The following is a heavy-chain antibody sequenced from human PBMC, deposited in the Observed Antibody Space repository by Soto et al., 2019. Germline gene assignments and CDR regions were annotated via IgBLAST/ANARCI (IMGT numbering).Heavy chain of an antibody. Sequence: QVQLVQSGAEVKKPGASVKVSCKASGYTFTSYAMHWVRQAPGQRLEWMGWINAGNVNTKYSQKFQGRVTITRDTSASTAYMELSSLRSEDTVVYYCARDPGYSYGYNWGQGTLVTVSS. D-gene: IGHD5-18*01. V-gene: IGHV1-3*01. CDR1: GYTFTSYA. CDR2: INAGNVNT. J-gene: IGHJ4*02. CDR3: ARDPGYSYGYN.